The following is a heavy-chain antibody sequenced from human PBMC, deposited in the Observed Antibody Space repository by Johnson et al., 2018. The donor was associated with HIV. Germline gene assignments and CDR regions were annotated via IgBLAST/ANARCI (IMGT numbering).Heavy chain of an antibody. Sequence: QVQLVESGGGVVQPGRSLRLSCAASGFTFSSYAMHWVRQAPGKGLEWVAFIRYDGSNKYYADSVKGRFTISRDNSKNTLYLQMNSLRAEDTAVYYCAKDKFMFLDNPVDAFDVWGQGTMVTFSS. V-gene: IGHV3-30*02. CDR2: IRYDGSNK. CDR3: AKDKFMFLDNPVDAFDV. D-gene: IGHD3/OR15-3a*01. CDR1: GFTFSSYA. J-gene: IGHJ3*01.